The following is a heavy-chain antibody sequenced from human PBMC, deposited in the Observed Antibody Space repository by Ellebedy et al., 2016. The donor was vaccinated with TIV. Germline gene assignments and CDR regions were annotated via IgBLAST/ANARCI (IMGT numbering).Heavy chain of an antibody. CDR3: TRTLTSYYFDY. CDR1: GFTFSSYG. J-gene: IGHJ4*02. CDR2: IWYDGGNK. D-gene: IGHD2-21*02. V-gene: IGHV3-33*01. Sequence: GESLKISCAASGFTFSSYGMHWVRQAPGKGLEWVAVIWYDGGNKYYAHSVKGRFTISRDNAKKTLYLQMNSLRAEDTAVYYCTRTLTSYYFDYWGQGALVTVSS.